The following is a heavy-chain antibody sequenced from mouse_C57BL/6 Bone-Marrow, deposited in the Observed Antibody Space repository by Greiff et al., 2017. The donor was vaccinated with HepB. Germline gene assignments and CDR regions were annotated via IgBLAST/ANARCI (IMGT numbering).Heavy chain of an antibody. J-gene: IGHJ4*01. Sequence: VQLQQSGAELARPGASVKLSCKASGYTFTSYGISWVKQRTGQGLEWIGEIYPRSGNTYYNAKFKGKATLTADKSSSTAYMELRSLTSEDSAVYFCARRGYYYDYAIDYWGQGTSVTVSS. D-gene: IGHD1-1*01. CDR2: IYPRSGNT. CDR3: ARRGYYYDYAIDY. CDR1: GYTFTSYG. V-gene: IGHV1-81*01.